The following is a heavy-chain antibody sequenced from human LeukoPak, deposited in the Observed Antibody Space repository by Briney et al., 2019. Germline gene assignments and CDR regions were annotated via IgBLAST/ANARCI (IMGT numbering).Heavy chain of an antibody. CDR1: GYPFSSYW. V-gene: IGHV5-51*01. D-gene: IGHD3-10*01. CDR2: IYPGDSDT. J-gene: IGHJ4*02. CDR3: ARKGGNGLLYLDY. Sequence: GESLKISCKGSGYPFSSYWIGWVRQMPGKGLEWMGIIYPGDSDTRYSPSFQGRVTISVDKSINTAYLQWSSLKASDTATYYCARKGGNGLLYLDYWGQGTLVTVSS.